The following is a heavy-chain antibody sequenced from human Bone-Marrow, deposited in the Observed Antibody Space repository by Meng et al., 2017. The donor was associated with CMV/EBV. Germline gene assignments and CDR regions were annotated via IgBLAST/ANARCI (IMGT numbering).Heavy chain of an antibody. Sequence: SETLSLTCTVSGGSVSSGSYYWSWIRQPPGKGLEWIWYIYYSGSTNYNPSLKSRVTISVDTSKNQFSLKLSSVTAADTAVYYCARLGYCSSTSCYKDIVATIKYYFDYWGKGTLVTVSS. CDR3: ARLGYCSSTSCYKDIVATIKYYFDY. CDR1: GGSVSSGSYY. CDR2: IYYSGST. J-gene: IGHJ4*02. V-gene: IGHV4-61*01. D-gene: IGHD2-2*03.